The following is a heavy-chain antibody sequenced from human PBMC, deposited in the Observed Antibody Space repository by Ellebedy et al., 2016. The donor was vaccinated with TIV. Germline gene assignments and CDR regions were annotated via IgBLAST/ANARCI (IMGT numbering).Heavy chain of an antibody. CDR3: ASGGAKDDNNRFDP. D-gene: IGHD1-1*01. V-gene: IGHV1-8*01. CDR1: GYTFTSYE. J-gene: IGHJ5*02. CDR2: MNPDTGDT. Sequence: AASVKVSCKASGYTFTSYEINWVRLATGQGLEWVGRMNPDTGDTAYAQKFQDRVTMTRHTSIGTAFMELSSLRFEDTALYYCASGGAKDDNNRFDPWGQGTLVIVSS.